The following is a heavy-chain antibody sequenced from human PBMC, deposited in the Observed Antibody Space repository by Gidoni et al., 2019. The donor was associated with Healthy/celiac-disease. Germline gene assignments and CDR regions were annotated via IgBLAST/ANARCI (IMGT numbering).Heavy chain of an antibody. CDR2: IKQDGSEK. Sequence: EVQLVESGGGLVQPGGSLRLSCAASGFTFSSYWMSWVRQAPGKGLEWVANIKQDGSEKYYVDSVKCRFTISRDNAKNSLYLQMNSLRAEDTAVYYCARRDCGGDCYWDAFDIWGQGTMVTVSS. D-gene: IGHD2-21*02. V-gene: IGHV3-7*01. J-gene: IGHJ3*02. CDR1: GFTFSSYW. CDR3: ARRDCGGDCYWDAFDI.